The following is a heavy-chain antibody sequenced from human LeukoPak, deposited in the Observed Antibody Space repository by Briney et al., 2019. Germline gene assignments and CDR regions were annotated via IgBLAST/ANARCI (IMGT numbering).Heavy chain of an antibody. J-gene: IGHJ4*02. CDR1: GLTFSSFE. CDR3: ARSYSSGWYEIWDY. D-gene: IGHD6-19*01. Sequence: QPGGSLRLSCAASGLTFSSFEMNWVRQAPGKGLEWVSYISSSGSTTYYADSVKGRFTISRDNAKNSLYLQMNSLRAEDTAVYYCARSYSSGWYEIWDYWGQGTLVTVSS. V-gene: IGHV3-48*03. CDR2: ISSSGSTT.